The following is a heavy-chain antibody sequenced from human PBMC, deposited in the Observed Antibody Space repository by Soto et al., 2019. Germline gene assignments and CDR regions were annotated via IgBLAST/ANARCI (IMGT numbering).Heavy chain of an antibody. CDR1: GFTFSSYG. CDR3: ARGLDILTGYYSGAFDI. J-gene: IGHJ3*02. V-gene: IGHV3-33*01. Sequence: QVQLVESGGGVVQPGRSLRLSCAASGFTFSSYGMHWVRQAPGKGLEWVAVIWYDGSNKYYADSVKGRFTISRDNSKNTLDLQLNSLRAEDTAVYYCARGLDILTGYYSGAFDIWGQGTMVTVSS. CDR2: IWYDGSNK. D-gene: IGHD3-9*01.